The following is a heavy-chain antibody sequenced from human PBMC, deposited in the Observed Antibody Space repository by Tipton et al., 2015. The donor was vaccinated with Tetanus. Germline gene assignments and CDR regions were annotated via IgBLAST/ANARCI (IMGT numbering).Heavy chain of an antibody. CDR3: ARATEHDIMTGYDN. Sequence: TLSLTCNVTGALLTTGGYSWGWIRQPPGQGLEWIGYIYQTGSTYFNPSLKSRVTISVDKAKSQFSLKLTSVTAADTAVYYCARATEHDIMTGYDNWGPRTQVTVSS. CDR2: IYQTGST. CDR1: GALLTTGGYS. J-gene: IGHJ4*02. D-gene: IGHD3-9*01. V-gene: IGHV4-30-2*01.